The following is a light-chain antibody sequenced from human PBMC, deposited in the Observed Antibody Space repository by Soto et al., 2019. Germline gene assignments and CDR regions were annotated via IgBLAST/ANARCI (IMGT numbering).Light chain of an antibody. CDR1: SSNRND. V-gene: IGKV1-6*01. Sequence: QITQSSSSLSLPTRCRGTITSLRSSSNRNDLGWYQQKPGKAPKLLIYAASSRQCGVPSRFSGSGSGTDFTLTISSLQAEDVAAYYCQQYYYFPRTFGQGTKVDI. CDR2: AAS. CDR3: QQYYYFPRT. J-gene: IGKJ1*01.